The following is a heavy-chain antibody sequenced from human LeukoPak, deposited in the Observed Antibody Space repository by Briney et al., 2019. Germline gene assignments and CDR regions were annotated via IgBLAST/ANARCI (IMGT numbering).Heavy chain of an antibody. Sequence: GGSLRLSCAVSGFTFSGYSMNWVRQAPGKGLEWVSHIYTRPTYFADSVKGRFTISRDNAKDSLYLQMNSLRDEDTAVYYCARDSNYSFDYWGQGILVTVSS. J-gene: IGHJ4*02. CDR1: GFTFSGYS. CDR2: IYTRPT. CDR3: ARDSNYSFDY. V-gene: IGHV3-48*02. D-gene: IGHD1-7*01.